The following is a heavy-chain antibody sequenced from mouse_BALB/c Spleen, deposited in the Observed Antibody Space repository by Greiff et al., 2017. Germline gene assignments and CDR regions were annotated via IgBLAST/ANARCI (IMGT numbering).Heavy chain of an antibody. Sequence: EVKLVESGGGLVKPGGSLKLSCAASGFTFSDYYMYWVRQTPEKRLEWVATISDGGSYTYYPDSVKGRFTISRDNAKNNLYLQMSSLKSEDTAMYYCARDPYYGSSNWYFDVWGAGTTVTVSS. CDR1: GFTFSDYY. CDR3: ARDPYYGSSNWYFDV. V-gene: IGHV5-4*02. J-gene: IGHJ1*01. D-gene: IGHD1-1*01. CDR2: ISDGGSYT.